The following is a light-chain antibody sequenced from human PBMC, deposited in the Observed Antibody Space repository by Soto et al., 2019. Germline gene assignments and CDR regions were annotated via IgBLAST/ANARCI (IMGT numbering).Light chain of an antibody. J-gene: IGKJ3*01. CDR2: AAS. Sequence: DIQMTQSPSSLSASVGDRVTITCRASQGISNYLAWYQQKPGKVPKLLIYAASTLQSVVPSRFSGSGSGTDFTHTSSSLQPEDGATYYCQKYNSALFTFGPGTKVAIK. CDR1: QGISNY. CDR3: QKYNSALFT. V-gene: IGKV1-27*01.